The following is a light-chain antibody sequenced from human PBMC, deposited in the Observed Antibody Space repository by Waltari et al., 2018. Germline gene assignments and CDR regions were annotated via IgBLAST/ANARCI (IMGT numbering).Light chain of an antibody. V-gene: IGKV3-15*01. Sequence: DIVMTQSPATLSVSPGERATLSCRASQSVGSNLAWYQQKPGQALRLLIFAASRRATGIPARFSGSGSGTEFTLTIGSLQSEDFAVYYCQQYYSTPPAFGGGTKVGIK. J-gene: IGKJ4*01. CDR3: QQYYSTPPA. CDR2: AAS. CDR1: QSVGSN.